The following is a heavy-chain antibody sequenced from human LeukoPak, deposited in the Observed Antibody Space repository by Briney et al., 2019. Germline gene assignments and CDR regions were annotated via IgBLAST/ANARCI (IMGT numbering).Heavy chain of an antibody. D-gene: IGHD6-19*01. V-gene: IGHV4-4*07. CDR2: IYTSGST. CDR1: GGSISSYY. J-gene: IGHJ6*02. CDR3: ARDISSGWYVGYYYGMDV. Sequence: IPSETLSLTCTVSGGSISSYYWSWIRQPAGKGLEWIGRIYTSGSTNYNPSLKSRVTMSVDTSKNQFFLKLSSVTAADTAVYYCARDISSGWYVGYYYGMDVWGQGTTVTVSS.